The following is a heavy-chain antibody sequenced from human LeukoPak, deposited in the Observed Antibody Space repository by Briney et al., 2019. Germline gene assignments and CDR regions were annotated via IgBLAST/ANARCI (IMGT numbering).Heavy chain of an antibody. V-gene: IGHV5-51*01. J-gene: IGHJ4*02. Sequence: GESLKISCKGSGYNFAHDWIGWVRQMPGKGLEWMGIIFPDDSDTIYSPSFQGHVTISADKSINTAYLQWSDLKASDSAMYYCARQESEMTTPANRYFDLWGQGTLITVSS. D-gene: IGHD2-15*01. CDR2: IFPDDSDT. CDR1: GYNFAHDW. CDR3: ARQESEMTTPANRYFDL.